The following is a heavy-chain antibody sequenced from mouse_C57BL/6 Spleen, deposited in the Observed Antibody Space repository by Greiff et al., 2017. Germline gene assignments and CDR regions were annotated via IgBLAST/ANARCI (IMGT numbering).Heavy chain of an antibody. CDR3: ARWLLGVDY. D-gene: IGHD2-3*01. Sequence: QVQLQQPGAELVMPGASVKLSCKASGYTFTSYWMHWVKQRPGQGLEWIGEIDPSDSYTNYNQKFKGKSTLTVDKSSSTAYMQLSSLTSEDSAVYYCARWLLGVDYWGQGTTLTVSS. J-gene: IGHJ2*01. V-gene: IGHV1-69*01. CDR2: IDPSDSYT. CDR1: GYTFTSYW.